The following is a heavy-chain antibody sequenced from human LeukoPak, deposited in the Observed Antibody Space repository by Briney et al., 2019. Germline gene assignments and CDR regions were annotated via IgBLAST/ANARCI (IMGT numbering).Heavy chain of an antibody. CDR3: ARGNYDILTGYYNWFDH. D-gene: IGHD3-9*01. V-gene: IGHV3-11*01. CDR2: ISSSGSTI. J-gene: IGHJ5*02. CDR1: GFTFSDYY. Sequence: PGGSLRLSCAASGFTFSDYYMSWIRQAPGKGLEWVSYISSSGSTIYYAVSVKGRFTISRDNAKNSLYLQMNSLRAEDTAVYYCARGNYDILTGYYNWFDHWGQGTLVTVSS.